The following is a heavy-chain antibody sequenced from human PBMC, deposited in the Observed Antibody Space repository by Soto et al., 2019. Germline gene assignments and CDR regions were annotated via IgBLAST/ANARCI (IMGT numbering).Heavy chain of an antibody. CDR3: ARDTPRITIFGMDV. CDR1: GGSFSSYA. D-gene: IGHD3-3*01. CDR2: IIPIFGTA. J-gene: IGHJ6*02. Sequence: SMKVSCKASGGSFSSYAISWVRQAPGQGLEWMGGIIPIFGTANYAQKFQGRVTITADKSTSTAYMELSSLRSEDTAVYYCARDTPRITIFGMDVWGQGTTVTVSS. V-gene: IGHV1-69*06.